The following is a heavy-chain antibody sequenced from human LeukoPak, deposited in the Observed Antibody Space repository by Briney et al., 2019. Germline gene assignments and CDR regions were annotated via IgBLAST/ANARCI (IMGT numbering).Heavy chain of an antibody. V-gene: IGHV3-21*01. CDR1: GFTFSSYG. CDR2: ISSSSSYI. D-gene: IGHD3-16*01. Sequence: GGSLRLSCAASGFTFSSYGMHWVRQAPGKGLEWVSSISSSSSYIYYADSVKGRFTISRDNAKNSLYLQMNSLRAEDTAVYYCARAAENYGGRFDSWGQGTLVTVSS. CDR3: ARAAENYGGRFDS. J-gene: IGHJ4*02.